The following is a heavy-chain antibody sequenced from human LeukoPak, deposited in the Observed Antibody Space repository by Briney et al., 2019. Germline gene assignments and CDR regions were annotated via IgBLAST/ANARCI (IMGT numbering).Heavy chain of an antibody. V-gene: IGHV4-31*03. D-gene: IGHD5-24*01. CDR1: GGSISSGGYY. CDR2: IYYSGST. Sequence: PSETLSLTCTVSGGSISSGGYYWSWIRQHPGKGLEWIGYIYYSGSTYYNPSLKSRVTISVDTSKNQFSLKLSSVTAADTAVYYCARVQGDGYNYSFDYWGQGTLVTVSS. J-gene: IGHJ4*02. CDR3: ARVQGDGYNYSFDY.